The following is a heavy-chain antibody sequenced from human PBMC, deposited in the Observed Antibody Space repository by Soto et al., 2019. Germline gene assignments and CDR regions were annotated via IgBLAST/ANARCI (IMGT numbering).Heavy chain of an antibody. Sequence: SETLSLTCTVSGGSISSYYWSWIRQRPGKGLEWIGYIYYSGSTNYNPSLKSRVTISVDTSKNQFSLKLSSVTAADTAVYYCARSGAVLRKSYDYIWGSYRFNWFDPWGQGTLVTVSS. V-gene: IGHV4-59*08. CDR3: ARSGAVLRKSYDYIWGSYRFNWFDP. CDR1: GGSISSYY. J-gene: IGHJ5*02. D-gene: IGHD3-16*02. CDR2: IYYSGST.